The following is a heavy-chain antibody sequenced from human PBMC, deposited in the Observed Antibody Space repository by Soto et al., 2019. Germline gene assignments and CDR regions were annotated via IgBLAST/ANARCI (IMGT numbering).Heavy chain of an antibody. Sequence: PSETVCLTCTFSGGSISSGGYYWSWIRQHPGKGLEWIGYIYYSGSTYYNPSLKSRVTISVDTSKNQFSLKLSSVTAADTAVYYCARENGSSTSCYYYDGKDVCGRRTRVTASS. CDR1: GGSISSGGYY. D-gene: IGHD2-2*01. CDR2: IYYSGST. CDR3: ARENGSSTSCYYYDGKDV. V-gene: IGHV4-31*03. J-gene: IGHJ6*02.